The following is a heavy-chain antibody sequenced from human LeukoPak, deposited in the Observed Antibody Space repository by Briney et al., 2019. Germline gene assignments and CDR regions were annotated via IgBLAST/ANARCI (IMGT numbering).Heavy chain of an antibody. CDR1: GFTFSNAW. J-gene: IGHJ4*02. V-gene: IGHV4-38-2*02. CDR2: IYHSGST. D-gene: IGHD6-19*01. CDR3: ARDDSSGWVGVGYFDY. Sequence: GSLRLSCAASGFTFSNAWMSWVRQAPGKGLEWIGSIYHSGSTYYNPSLKSRVTISVDTSKNQFSLKLSSVTAADTAVYYCARDDSSGWVGVGYFDYWGQGTLVTVSS.